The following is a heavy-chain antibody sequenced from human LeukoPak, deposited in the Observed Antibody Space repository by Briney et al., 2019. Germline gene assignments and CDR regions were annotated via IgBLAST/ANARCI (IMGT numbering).Heavy chain of an antibody. CDR1: GFTFSSYG. V-gene: IGHV3-33*01. Sequence: GGSLRLSCAASGFTFSSYGMHWVPQAPAKGLEGGAVIWYDGSNKYYADSVKGRFTISRDNSKNTLYLQMNSLRDEDTAVYYCGRDYCGGDCYLHPWGQGTLVTVSS. J-gene: IGHJ5*02. CDR2: IWYDGSNK. D-gene: IGHD2-21*02. CDR3: GRDYCGGDCYLHP.